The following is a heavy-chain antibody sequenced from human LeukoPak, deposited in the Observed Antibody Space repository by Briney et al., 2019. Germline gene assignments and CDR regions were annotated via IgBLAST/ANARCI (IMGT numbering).Heavy chain of an antibody. CDR3: ARAQVDYNNGPGSQGYYSYSMDV. CDR1: GGSISTYY. D-gene: IGHD4-11*01. V-gene: IGHV4-59*01. J-gene: IGHJ6*02. Sequence: ASETLSLTCTVSGGSISTYYGNWIRQAPGKGLEWIGYIYYSGSTNYNPSLKGRVTISVDTSRNQFSLKLSSVTAADTAVYYCARAQVDYNNGPGSQGYYSYSMDVWGQGTTVTVSS. CDR2: IYYSGST.